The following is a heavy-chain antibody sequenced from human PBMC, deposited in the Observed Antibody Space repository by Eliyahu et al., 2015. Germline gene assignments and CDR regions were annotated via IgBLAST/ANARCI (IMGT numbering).Heavy chain of an antibody. CDR1: GGSIXSYX. Sequence: QVHLQESGPGLVKPSXXLSLXXTXSGGSIXSYXWXWIRQPPGKGLDWIGYIYFTGSTNYNPSLKSRVTMSLDPSKNQFSLSLSSVTAADTAVYYCARMHNGYDLSLYGMDVWGQGTTVTVSS. V-gene: IGHV4-59*01. CDR3: ARMHNGYDLSLYGMDV. D-gene: IGHD5-12*01. J-gene: IGHJ6*02. CDR2: IYFTGST.